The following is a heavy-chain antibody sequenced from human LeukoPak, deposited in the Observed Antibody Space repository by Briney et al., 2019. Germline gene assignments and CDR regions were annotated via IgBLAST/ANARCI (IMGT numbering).Heavy chain of an antibody. J-gene: IGHJ4*02. CDR2: ISGSGGST. CDR3: AKDRAIAVAGTYDY. Sequence: PGRSLRLSCATSGFTFSSYAMIWVRQAPGKELEWVSAISGSGGSTYYADSVKGRFTISRDNSKNTLYLQMNSLRAEDTAVYYCAKDRAIAVAGTYDYWGQGTLVTVSS. CDR1: GFTFSSYA. V-gene: IGHV3-23*01. D-gene: IGHD6-19*01.